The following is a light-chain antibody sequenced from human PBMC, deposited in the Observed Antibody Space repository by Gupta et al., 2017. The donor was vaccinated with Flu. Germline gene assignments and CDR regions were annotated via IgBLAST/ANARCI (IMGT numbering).Light chain of an antibody. CDR3: SSYTSTNTFYV. CDR1: SSDGGGSNY. Sequence: QSALTQPAPVSVSPGHSITISCTGPSSDGGGSNYVSWYQQEPGQAPKVMIYDVSNRPSGVSSRFSGSKSGNTASLTISGLEAEDESDYYCSSYTSTNTFYVFGTGTKVTVL. V-gene: IGLV2-14*01. J-gene: IGLJ1*01. CDR2: DVS.